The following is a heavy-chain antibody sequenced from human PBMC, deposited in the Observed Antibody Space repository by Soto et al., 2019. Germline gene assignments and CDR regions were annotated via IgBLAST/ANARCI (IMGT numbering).Heavy chain of an antibody. D-gene: IGHD3-10*01. CDR3: VRGRYGSEIH. Sequence: EVRLVESGGGLVQPGGYLRLSCEASGFSVSSNYMTWVRQAPGKGLEWVSLVYNGGATHYAASVKGRFTISTHSSQSTLFLQMNSLRTEDTATYYCVRGRYGSEIHWGQGTKVTVSS. CDR2: VYNGGAT. J-gene: IGHJ4*02. CDR1: GFSVSSNY. V-gene: IGHV3-53*04.